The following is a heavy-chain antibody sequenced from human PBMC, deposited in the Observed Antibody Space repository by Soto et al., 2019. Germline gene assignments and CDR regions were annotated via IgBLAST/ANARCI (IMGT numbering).Heavy chain of an antibody. J-gene: IGHJ4*02. CDR3: AKDDFRYDSSGYSDY. V-gene: IGHV3-30*18. D-gene: IGHD3-22*01. CDR2: ISYDGSNK. CDR1: GFTFSSYG. Sequence: QVQLVESGGGVVQPGRSLRLSCAASGFTFSSYGMHWVRQAPGKGLEWVAVISYDGSNKYYADSVKGRFTISRDNSKNTLYLQMNSLRAEDTAVYYCAKDDFRYDSSGYSDYWGQGTLVTVSS.